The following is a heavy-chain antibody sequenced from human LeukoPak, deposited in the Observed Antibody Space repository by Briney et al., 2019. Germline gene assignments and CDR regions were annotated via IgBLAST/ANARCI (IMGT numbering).Heavy chain of an antibody. Sequence: GGSLRLSCAASGFTFSSYEMNWVRQAPGKGLEWVSYISSSGSTIYYADSVKGRFTISRDNAKNSLYLQMNSLRAEDTAVYYCARVGDTAMAFDYWGQGTLVTVSS. CDR1: GFTFSSYE. CDR2: ISSSGSTI. V-gene: IGHV3-48*03. CDR3: ARVGDTAMAFDY. D-gene: IGHD5-18*01. J-gene: IGHJ4*02.